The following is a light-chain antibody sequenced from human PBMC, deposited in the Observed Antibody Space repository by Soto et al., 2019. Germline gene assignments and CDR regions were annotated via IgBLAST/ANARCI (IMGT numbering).Light chain of an antibody. Sequence: DIQMTQSPSSLSASVGDRVTITCRASQSIAGYLNWYQQKPGKAPELLIYTASTLQSGVPSRFSGSGSGTDFTLTISSFQPEDFATYFCQQSYTTPWTFGQGTKVEIK. CDR2: TAS. V-gene: IGKV1-39*01. J-gene: IGKJ1*01. CDR3: QQSYTTPWT. CDR1: QSIAGY.